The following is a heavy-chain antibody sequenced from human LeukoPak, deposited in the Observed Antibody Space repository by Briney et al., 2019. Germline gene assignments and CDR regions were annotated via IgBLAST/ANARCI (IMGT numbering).Heavy chain of an antibody. CDR3: AREDKYSSSPNWFDP. CDR2: TYYRSKWYN. D-gene: IGHD6-13*01. Sequence: SQTLSLTCALSGDSVSSNSAAWHWIRQSPSRGLEWLGRTYYRSKWYNDHAVSVKSRITINPDTSKNQFSLQLNSVTPEDTAVYYCAREDKYSSSPNWFDPWGQGTLVTVSS. V-gene: IGHV6-1*01. J-gene: IGHJ5*02. CDR1: GDSVSSNSAA.